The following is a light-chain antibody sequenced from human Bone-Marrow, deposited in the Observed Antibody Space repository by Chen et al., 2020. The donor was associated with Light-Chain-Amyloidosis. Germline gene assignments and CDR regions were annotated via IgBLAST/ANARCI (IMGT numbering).Light chain of an antibody. V-gene: IGLV1-40*01. J-gene: IGLJ2*01. Sequence: QSVLTQPPSVSGAPGQRVTISCSGSSSNIVADYEVHWFQQFPGTAPKLLIYSNNNRPSGVPDRFSGSTAGPSASLAITGLQAEDEADYFCQSYDSSLSGFVVFGGGTKLSVL. CDR2: SNN. CDR1: SSNIVADYE. CDR3: QSYDSSLSGFVV.